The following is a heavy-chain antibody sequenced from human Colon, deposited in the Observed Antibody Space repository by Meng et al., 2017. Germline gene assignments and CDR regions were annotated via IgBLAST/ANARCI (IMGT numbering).Heavy chain of an antibody. CDR1: GGSFSGYY. J-gene: IGHJ5*02. CDR2: INHSGST. CDR3: ARGRYSGYLP. D-gene: IGHD5-12*01. Sequence: QVQLPQWGAGLLKPSETLSLTCAVYGGSFSGYYWSWIRQPPGKGLEWIGEINHSGSTNYNPSLKSRVTISVDTSKNQFSLKLSSVTAADTAVYYCARGRYSGYLPWGQGTLVTVSS. V-gene: IGHV4-34*01.